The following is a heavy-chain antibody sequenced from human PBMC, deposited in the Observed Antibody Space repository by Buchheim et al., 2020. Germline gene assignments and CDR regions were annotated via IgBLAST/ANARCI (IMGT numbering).Heavy chain of an antibody. J-gene: IGHJ4*02. CDR3: ARTSIQYHFDS. D-gene: IGHD4-11*01. V-gene: IGHV4-61*01. CDR1: GGSVSSGNYY. Sequence: QVQLQESGPGLVKPSETLSVTCTVSGGSVSSGNYYWSWIRQPPGKGLEWIGYIYYSGRTNYSPSLKSRVTISVDTSKDQFSLKLSSATAADTAVYYCARTSIQYHFDSWGQGTL. CDR2: IYYSGRT.